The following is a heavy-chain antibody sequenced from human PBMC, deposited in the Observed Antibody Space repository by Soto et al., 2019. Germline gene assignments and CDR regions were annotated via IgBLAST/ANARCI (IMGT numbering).Heavy chain of an antibody. CDR3: ARHLIPGWEWLRKGDAFDI. D-gene: IGHD5-12*01. J-gene: IGHJ3*02. CDR2: IYYSGST. V-gene: IGHV4-59*08. CDR1: GGSISSYY. Sequence: QVQLQESGPGLVKPSETLSLTCTVSGGSISSYYWSWIRQPPGKGLEWIGYIYYSGSTNYNPSLKSRVTISVDTSKNQFSLKLSSVTAADTAVYYCARHLIPGWEWLRKGDAFDIWGQGTMVTVSS.